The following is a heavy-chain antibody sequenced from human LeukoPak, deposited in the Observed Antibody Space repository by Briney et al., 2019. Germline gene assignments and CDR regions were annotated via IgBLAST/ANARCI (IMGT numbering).Heavy chain of an antibody. Sequence: QPGRSLRLSCAASGFAFSTYAMHWVRQAPGKGLEWVSLISNDGSNKNYADSVKGRFTISRDNSKITLYLQMNSLRTEDTAVYYCARSRQREYCSGGYCCSYYYYGMDVWGQGTTVAVSS. V-gene: IGHV3-30-3*01. CDR1: GFAFSTYA. CDR2: ISNDGSNK. J-gene: IGHJ6*02. CDR3: ARSRQREYCSGGYCCSYYYYGMDV. D-gene: IGHD2-15*01.